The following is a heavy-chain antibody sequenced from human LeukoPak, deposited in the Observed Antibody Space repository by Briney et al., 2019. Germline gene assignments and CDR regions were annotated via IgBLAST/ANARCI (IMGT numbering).Heavy chain of an antibody. Sequence: GGSLRLSCAASGFTFSSYAMSWVRQAPGKGLEWVSAISGSGGSTYYADSVKGRFTISRDNSKNTLYLQMNSLRAEGTAVYYCAKDQDFWSGTTFDYWGQGTLVTVSS. V-gene: IGHV3-23*01. CDR2: ISGSGGST. D-gene: IGHD3-3*01. J-gene: IGHJ4*02. CDR3: AKDQDFWSGTTFDY. CDR1: GFTFSSYA.